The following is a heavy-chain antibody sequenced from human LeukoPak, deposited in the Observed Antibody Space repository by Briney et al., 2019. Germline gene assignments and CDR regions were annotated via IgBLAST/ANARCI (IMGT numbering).Heavy chain of an antibody. CDR3: AKVLNPLLRYYFDY. D-gene: IGHD2-2*02. CDR2: ISGSGGST. Sequence: GGSLRLSCAASGFTFSSYAMSWVRQAPGKGLEWVSAISGSGGSTYYADSVKGRFTISRANSKNTLYLQMNSLRAEDTAVYYCAKVLNPLLRYYFDYWGQGTLVTVSS. J-gene: IGHJ4*02. CDR1: GFTFSSYA. V-gene: IGHV3-23*01.